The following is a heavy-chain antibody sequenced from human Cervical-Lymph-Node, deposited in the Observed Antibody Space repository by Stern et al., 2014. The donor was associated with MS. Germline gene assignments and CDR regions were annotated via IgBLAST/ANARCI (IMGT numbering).Heavy chain of an antibody. CDR2: INPNNGGP. J-gene: IGHJ6*02. Sequence: VHLVESGAEVKNPGASVKVSCKASGYTFTDYYMQWMRQAPGQGLEWMGWINPNNGGPKSAQKFQGWVTMTRDTSTSTAYMELSRLRSDDTAIYYCARASTTANNYYDGVDVWGQGTTVTVTS. CDR1: GYTFTDYY. CDR3: ARASTTANNYYDGVDV. D-gene: IGHD1-1*01. V-gene: IGHV1-2*04.